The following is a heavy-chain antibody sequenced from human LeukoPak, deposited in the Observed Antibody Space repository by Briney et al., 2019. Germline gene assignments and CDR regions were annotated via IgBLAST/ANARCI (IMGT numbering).Heavy chain of an antibody. CDR2: IGSSSTYI. J-gene: IGHJ5*02. CDR1: GFTFSNYR. D-gene: IGHD3-3*01. Sequence: PGGSLRLSCAASGFTFSNYRMNWVRQAPGKGLEWVSSIGSSSTYIYYADSVKGRFTISRDSAKNSLYLQMNSLRAEDTAVYYCARVYSTIFGVVRNWFDPWGQGTLVTVSS. V-gene: IGHV3-21*01. CDR3: ARVYSTIFGVVRNWFDP.